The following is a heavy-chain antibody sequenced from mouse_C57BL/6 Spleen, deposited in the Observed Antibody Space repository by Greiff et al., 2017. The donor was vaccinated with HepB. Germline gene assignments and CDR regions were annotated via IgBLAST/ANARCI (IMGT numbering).Heavy chain of an antibody. V-gene: IGHV1-69*01. CDR3: ARFSLYYYGSSYEYFDV. D-gene: IGHD1-1*01. J-gene: IGHJ1*03. CDR2: IDPSDSYT. Sequence: VQLQQSGAELVMPGASVKLSCKASGYTFTSYWMHWVKQRPGQGLEWIGEIDPSDSYTNYNQKFKGKSTLTVDKSSSTAYMQLSSLTSEDSAVYYCARFSLYYYGSSYEYFDVWGTGTTVTVSS. CDR1: GYTFTSYW.